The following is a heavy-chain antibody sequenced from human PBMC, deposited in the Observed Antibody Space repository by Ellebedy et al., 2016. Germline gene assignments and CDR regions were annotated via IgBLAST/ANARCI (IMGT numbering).Heavy chain of an antibody. Sequence: ASVKVSCKASGYTFTGYAMHWVRQAPGQRLEWMGWINAGNGNTKYSQKFQGRVTMTRDTSTSTVYMELSSLRSEDTAVYYCARRGTYGVDVWGQGTTVTVSS. V-gene: IGHV1-3*01. D-gene: IGHD3-16*01. CDR2: INAGNGNT. CDR3: ARRGTYGVDV. J-gene: IGHJ6*02. CDR1: GYTFTGYA.